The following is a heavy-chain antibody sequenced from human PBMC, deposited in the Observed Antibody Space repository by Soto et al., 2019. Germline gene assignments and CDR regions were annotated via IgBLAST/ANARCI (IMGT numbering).Heavy chain of an antibody. CDR1: GGTFGSYA. D-gene: IGHD2-2*01. Sequence: QVQLVQSGAEVKKPGSPVKVSCKASGGTFGSYAISWVRQAPGQGLEWMGGILPIFGTANYARKFQGRVTITADRSTSTAYMELSSLRSEDTAVYYCARASTLTVHCGSVSCPRLDVWGQGTTVTVSS. V-gene: IGHV1-69*06. CDR2: ILPIFGTA. J-gene: IGHJ6*02. CDR3: ARASTLTVHCGSVSCPRLDV.